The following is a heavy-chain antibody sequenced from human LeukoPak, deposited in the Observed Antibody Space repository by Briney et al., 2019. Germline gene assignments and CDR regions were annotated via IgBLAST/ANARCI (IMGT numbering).Heavy chain of an antibody. V-gene: IGHV1-18*01. D-gene: IGHD3-22*01. J-gene: IGHJ4*02. CDR1: GYTFTSYG. Sequence: GASVKVSCKASGYTFTSYGISWVRQAPGQGLEWMGWITAYNGNTNYAPKFQGRVTMTTDTSTSTAYMEVRSLRSDDTAVYYCARVANYYDSSGLDYWGQGTLVTVSS. CDR3: ARVANYYDSSGLDY. CDR2: ITAYNGNT.